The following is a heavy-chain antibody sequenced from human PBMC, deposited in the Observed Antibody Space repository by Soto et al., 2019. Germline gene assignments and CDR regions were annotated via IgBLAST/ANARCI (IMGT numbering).Heavy chain of an antibody. Sequence: ASVKVSCKASGYTFSDYYVHWVREAPGQGLEWMGWINPSSGGTIYTQRFQGRVTMTRDTSISTVYMELSRLTSDDTAVYYCAREMGVIGAPGCTWFDPWGQGALVTVSS. CDR1: GYTFSDYY. D-gene: IGHD1-26*01. J-gene: IGHJ5*02. CDR2: INPSSGGT. CDR3: AREMGVIGAPGCTWFDP. V-gene: IGHV1-2*02.